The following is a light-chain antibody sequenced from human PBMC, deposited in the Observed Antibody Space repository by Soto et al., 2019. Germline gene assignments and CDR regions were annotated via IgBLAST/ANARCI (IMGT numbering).Light chain of an antibody. CDR1: SSNLGAGYD. CDR2: DNT. CDR3: QSYDSRLGGSEV. Sequence: QSALTQPPSVSGAPGQRVTISCTGSSSNLGAGYDVHWYQQLPGTAPKLLIYDNTKRPSGVPDRFSGSMSATSASLAISGLQAEDEADYYCQSYDSRLGGSEVFGGGTKLTVL. J-gene: IGLJ3*02. V-gene: IGLV1-40*01.